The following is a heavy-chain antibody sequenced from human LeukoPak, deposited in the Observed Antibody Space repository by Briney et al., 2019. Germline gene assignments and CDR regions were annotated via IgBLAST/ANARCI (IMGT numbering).Heavy chain of an antibody. V-gene: IGHV3-48*01. CDR3: ARDFLEDVY. CDR1: GFTFSNYN. CDR2: ISSSSTTI. D-gene: IGHD3-3*01. J-gene: IGHJ4*02. Sequence: GGSLRLSCAASGFTFSNYNINWVRQAPGKGLEWVSYISSSSTTIHYADSVRGRFTISRDNARNSLYLQMNSLRAEDTAVYYCARDFLEDVYWGQGTLVTVSS.